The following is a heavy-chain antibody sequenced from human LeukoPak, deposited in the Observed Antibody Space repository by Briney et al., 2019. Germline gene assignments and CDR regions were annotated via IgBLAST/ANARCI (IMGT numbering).Heavy chain of an antibody. CDR3: ARDRASYSGSYYQLGY. D-gene: IGHD1-26*01. CDR1: GYTFTGYY. Sequence: GASVKVSCKASGYTFTGYYMHWVRQAPGQGLEWMGWINLNSGGTNYAQKFQGRVTMTRDTSISTAYMELSRLRSDDTAVYYCARDRASYSGSYYQLGYWGQGTLVTVSS. V-gene: IGHV1-2*02. CDR2: INLNSGGT. J-gene: IGHJ4*02.